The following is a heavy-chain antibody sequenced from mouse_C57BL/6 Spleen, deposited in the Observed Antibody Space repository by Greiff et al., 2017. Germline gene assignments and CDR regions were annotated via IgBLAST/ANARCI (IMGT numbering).Heavy chain of an antibody. J-gene: IGHJ3*01. V-gene: IGHV1-7*01. CDR2: INPSSGYA. CDR1: GYTFTSYW. CDR3: ERRPDYYGPLAY. Sequence: VHLVESGAELAKPGASVKLSCKASGYTFTSYWMHWVKQRPGQGLEWIGYINPSSGYAKYNQKFKDKATLTADKSSRTAYMQLSSLQYAHSAVYYFERRPDYYGPLAYWGQGTLVTVAA. D-gene: IGHD1-1*01.